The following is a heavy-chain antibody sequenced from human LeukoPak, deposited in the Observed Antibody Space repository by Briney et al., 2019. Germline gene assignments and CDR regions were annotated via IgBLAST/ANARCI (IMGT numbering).Heavy chain of an antibody. J-gene: IGHJ6*02. CDR2: ISSGSDYI. CDR1: GFTFSTYS. CDR3: ARVRLGEYGMDV. Sequence: PGGSLRLSCAASGFTFSTYSMNWVRQAPGKGLEWVSYISSGSDYIYYADSVRGRFAISRDNAKNSLYLRMNSLRAEDTAVYYCARVRLGEYGMDVWGQGTTVTVSS. D-gene: IGHD3-10*01. V-gene: IGHV3-21*01.